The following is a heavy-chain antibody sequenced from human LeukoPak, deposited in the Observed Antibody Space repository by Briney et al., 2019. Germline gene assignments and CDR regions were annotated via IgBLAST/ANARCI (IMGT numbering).Heavy chain of an antibody. CDR3: AGVYGSGSYPFDY. CDR2: ISHSGST. J-gene: IGHJ4*02. CDR1: GGSFSGYY. Sequence: SETLSLTCAVYGGSFSGYYRSWIRQPPGKGLEWVGEISHSGSTNYNPSLKSRVTISVDTSKNQFSLTLSSVTAADTAVYYCAGVYGSGSYPFDYWGQGTLVTVSS. V-gene: IGHV4-34*01. D-gene: IGHD3-10*01.